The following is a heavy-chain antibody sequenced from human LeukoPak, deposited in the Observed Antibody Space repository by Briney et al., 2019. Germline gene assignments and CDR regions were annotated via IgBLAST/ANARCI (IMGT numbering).Heavy chain of an antibody. CDR1: GGSISSGDYY. D-gene: IGHD4-11*01. Sequence: SQTLSLTCTVSGGSISSGDYYWTWIRQPPGKGLEWIGCIYYSGSTYYNPSLKSRLTISVDTSKNQFSLTLSSVTVADTAVYYCSRDVQTSGDAFDIWGQGTMVTVSS. CDR3: SRDVQTSGDAFDI. CDR2: IYYSGST. J-gene: IGHJ3*02. V-gene: IGHV4-30-4*01.